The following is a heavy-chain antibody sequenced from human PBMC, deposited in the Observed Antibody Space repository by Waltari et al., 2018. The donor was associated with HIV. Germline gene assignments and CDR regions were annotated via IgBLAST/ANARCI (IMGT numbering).Heavy chain of an antibody. D-gene: IGHD4-17*01. V-gene: IGHV4-39*01. CDR1: GGSIRNRNYS. Sequence: QLQESGPELVKPSETLCLTCTVSGGSIRNRNYSWGWLRQSPGKGLEWIGHVFYTGSTYYSPSLESRVAMSVDTSKDEFTLKLSSVTAADTARYYCARFDYRVDPKWFDPWGQGTLVTVSS. CDR3: ARFDYRVDPKWFDP. CDR2: VFYTGST. J-gene: IGHJ5*02.